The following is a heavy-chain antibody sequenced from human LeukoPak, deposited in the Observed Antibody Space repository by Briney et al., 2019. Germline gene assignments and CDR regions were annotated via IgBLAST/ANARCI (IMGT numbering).Heavy chain of an antibody. J-gene: IGHJ4*02. CDR1: GGSISSGDYY. V-gene: IGHV4-30-4*08. CDR2: IYYSGST. D-gene: IGHD6-13*01. Sequence: SQTLSPTCTVSGGSISSGDYYWSWIRQPPGKGLEWIGYIYYSGSTYYNPSLKSRVTISVDTSKNQFSLKLSSVTAADTAVYYCARAVGIAAAGILDYWGQGTLVTVSS. CDR3: ARAVGIAAAGILDY.